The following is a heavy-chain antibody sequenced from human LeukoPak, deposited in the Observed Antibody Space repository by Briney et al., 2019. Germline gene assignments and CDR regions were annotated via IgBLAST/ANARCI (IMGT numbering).Heavy chain of an antibody. CDR1: GGSFSGYY. CDR2: IFYSGST. J-gene: IGHJ2*01. Sequence: SETLSLTCAVYGGSFSGYYWSWIRQPPGKGLEWIGYIFYSGSTNYNPSLKSRVTISIDTSKNQFSLKLSSVTAADTAVYYCARVYYSNSYDYWYFDLWGRGTLVTVSS. V-gene: IGHV4-59*01. CDR3: ARVYYSNSYDYWYFDL. D-gene: IGHD6-13*01.